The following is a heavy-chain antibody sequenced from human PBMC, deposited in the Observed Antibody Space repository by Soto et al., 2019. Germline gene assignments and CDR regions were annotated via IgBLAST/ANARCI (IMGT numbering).Heavy chain of an antibody. CDR2: INSDGSST. V-gene: IGHV3-74*01. CDR1: GFTFSSYW. J-gene: IGHJ6*03. CDR3: ARVRYDFWSGYYNGGYYYYMDV. Sequence: EVQLVESGGGLVQPGGSLRLSCAASGFTFSSYWMHWVRQAPGKGLVWVSRINSDGSSTSYADSVKGRFTISRDNAKNTLYLQMNSLRAEDTAVYYCARVRYDFWSGYYNGGYYYYMDVWGKGTTVTVSS. D-gene: IGHD3-3*01.